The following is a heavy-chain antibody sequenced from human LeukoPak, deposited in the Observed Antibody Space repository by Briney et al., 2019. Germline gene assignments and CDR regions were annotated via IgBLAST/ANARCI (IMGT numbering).Heavy chain of an antibody. CDR2: INPSGGST. CDR3: ARDFPSRGGAILFRFDY. Sequence: GASVKVPCKASGYTFTSYYMHWVRQAPGQGLEWMGIINPSGGSTSYAQKFQGRVTMTRDTPTSTVYMELSSLRSEDTAVYYCARDFPSRGGAILFRFDYWGQGTLVTVSS. J-gene: IGHJ4*02. CDR1: GYTFTSYY. D-gene: IGHD3-10*01. V-gene: IGHV1-46*01.